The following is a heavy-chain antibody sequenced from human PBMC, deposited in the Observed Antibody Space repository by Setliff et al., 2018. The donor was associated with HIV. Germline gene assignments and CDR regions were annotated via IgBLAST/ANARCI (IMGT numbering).Heavy chain of an antibody. CDR1: GDTFSNYV. D-gene: IGHD2-15*01. Sequence: SVKVSCKASGDTFSNYVLSWVRQAPGQGLEWMGGIVLMSGTADYAQKFHGRITITADKSTSTAYMELSSLRSEDTAVYYCARGYCGGGICYSPNWLDPWGQGTLVTVSS. J-gene: IGHJ5*02. CDR3: ARGYCGGGICYSPNWLDP. V-gene: IGHV1-69*06. CDR2: IVLMSGTA.